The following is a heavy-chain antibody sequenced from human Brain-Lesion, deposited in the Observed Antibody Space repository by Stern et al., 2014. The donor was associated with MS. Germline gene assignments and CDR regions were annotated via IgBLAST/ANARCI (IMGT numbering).Heavy chain of an antibody. D-gene: IGHD2-21*02. Sequence: VQLVQSGGGVVQPGRSLRLSCAASGFTFISYGIHWVRQAPGKGLEWVPVIWFDGNPKYYSDSVKGRFTISRDNSKNTVYLHMDSLRADDTAVYYCAREDCGGDCPPNYWGRGTLVTVSS. V-gene: IGHV3-33*01. CDR2: IWFDGNPK. J-gene: IGHJ4*02. CDR3: AREDCGGDCPPNY. CDR1: GFTFISYG.